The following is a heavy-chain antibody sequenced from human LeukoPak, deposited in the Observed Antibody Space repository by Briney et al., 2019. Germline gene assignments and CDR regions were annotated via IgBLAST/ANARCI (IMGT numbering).Heavy chain of an antibody. CDR1: GFTFDDYA. Sequence: PGGSLRLSCAASGFTFDDYAMHWVRQAPGKGLEWVSGISWNSGSIGYADSVKGRFTISRDNAKNSLYLQMNSLRAEDMALYYCAKGLNRAIVAFDIWGQGTMVTVSS. J-gene: IGHJ3*02. D-gene: IGHD2-15*01. V-gene: IGHV3-9*03. CDR2: ISWNSGSI. CDR3: AKGLNRAIVAFDI.